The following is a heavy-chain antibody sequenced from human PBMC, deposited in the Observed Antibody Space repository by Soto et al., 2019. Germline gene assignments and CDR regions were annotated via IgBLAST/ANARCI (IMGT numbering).Heavy chain of an antibody. CDR1: GYSFAGYW. J-gene: IGHJ5*02. D-gene: IGHD1-1*01. Sequence: GESLKISCKGSGYSFAGYWITWERQMPGKGLGWMGIIYPGDSDTRYSPSFQGQVTISADKSISTAYLQWSSLKASDTAMYHCGRWRYSPPEENWFDPWGQGTLVTVSS. CDR3: GRWRYSPPEENWFDP. CDR2: IYPGDSDT. V-gene: IGHV5-51*01.